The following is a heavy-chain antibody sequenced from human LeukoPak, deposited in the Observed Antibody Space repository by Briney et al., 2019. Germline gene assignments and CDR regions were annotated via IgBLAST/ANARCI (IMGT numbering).Heavy chain of an antibody. J-gene: IGHJ4*02. CDR1: GYTFTSYY. D-gene: IGHD3-10*01. CDR2: INPSGGST. V-gene: IGHV1-46*01. CDR3: ARDRPMGGY. Sequence: ASVKVSCKASGYTFTSYYMHWMRQAPGQGLEWMGIINPSGGSTSYAQKFQGRGTMTRDTSTSTVYMELSSLRSEDTAVHYCARDRPMGGYWGQGTLVTVSS.